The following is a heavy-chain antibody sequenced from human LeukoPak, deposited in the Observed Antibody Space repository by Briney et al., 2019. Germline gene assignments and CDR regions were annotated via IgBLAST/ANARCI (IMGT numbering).Heavy chain of an antibody. D-gene: IGHD1-26*01. V-gene: IGHV3-23*01. J-gene: IGHJ4*02. CDR2: ISSGGGGT. CDR1: GISFSSYA. Sequence: GGSLRLSCAASGISFSSYAMGWVRQAPGKGLEWVSIISSGGGGTYYADSVKGRFTISRDNSKNTLYLQMNSLRAEDTAIYYCANKPGTYYDYWGQGTLVTVSS. CDR3: ANKPGTYYDY.